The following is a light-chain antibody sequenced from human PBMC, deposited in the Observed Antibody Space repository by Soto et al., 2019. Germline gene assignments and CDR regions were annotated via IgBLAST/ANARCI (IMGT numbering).Light chain of an antibody. CDR2: DAS. CDR1: QSVDIS. Sequence: EIVLTRSPATLSVSPGERVILSCRASQSVDISLAWYQQKPGQTPRLLIYDASNRATGIPARFSGSGSGTDFTLTISSLEPEDFAVYYCQHRYNWLITFGQGTRLEIK. V-gene: IGKV3-11*01. CDR3: QHRYNWLIT. J-gene: IGKJ5*01.